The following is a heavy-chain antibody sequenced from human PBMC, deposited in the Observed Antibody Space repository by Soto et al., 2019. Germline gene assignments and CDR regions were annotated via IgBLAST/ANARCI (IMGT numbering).Heavy chain of an antibody. CDR3: GGRLFVLWTDSGKYVFDI. J-gene: IGHJ3*02. CDR2: IIPIYGTA. V-gene: IGHV1-69*13. D-gene: IGHD3-9*01. CDR1: GGTFSSYV. Sequence: SVKVSCKASGGTFSSYVISWVRQAPGQGLEWMGGIIPIYGTANYAQKFQGRVTITADDSTNTDYMELSSLRSEDTAMYYCGGRLFVLWTDSGKYVFDIWGQGTMVTVSS.